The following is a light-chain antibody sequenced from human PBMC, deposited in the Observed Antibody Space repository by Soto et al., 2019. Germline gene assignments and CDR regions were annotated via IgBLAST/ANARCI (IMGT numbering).Light chain of an antibody. CDR1: QSVRNNY. Sequence: EIVLTQSPATLSLSPGERATLSCRASQSVRNNYLAWYQQKPGEAPRLLIYDAYSRATGLPDSFSGSGSGTDFPLTISRLAPEDFAVYYCQQYGSLRWTFGQGTKVDIK. CDR2: DAY. CDR3: QQYGSLRWT. J-gene: IGKJ1*01. V-gene: IGKV3-20*01.